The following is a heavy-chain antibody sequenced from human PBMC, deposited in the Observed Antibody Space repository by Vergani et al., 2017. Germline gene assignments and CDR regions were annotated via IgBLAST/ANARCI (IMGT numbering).Heavy chain of an antibody. V-gene: IGHV4-34*01. D-gene: IGHD3-10*01. CDR3: ARDLFPDVLLWFGDPKMDYYYGMDV. Sequence: QVQLQQWGAGLLKPSETLSLTCAVYGGSFSGYYWSWIRQPPGKGLEWIGEINHSGSTNYNPSLKSRVTISVDTSKNQFSLKLSSVTAADTAVYYCARDLFPDVLLWFGDPKMDYYYGMDVWGQGTTVTVSS. CDR1: GGSFSGYY. J-gene: IGHJ6*02. CDR2: INHSGST.